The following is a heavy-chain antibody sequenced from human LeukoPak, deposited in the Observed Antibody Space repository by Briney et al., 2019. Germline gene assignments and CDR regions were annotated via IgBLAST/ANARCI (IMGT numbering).Heavy chain of an antibody. Sequence: GASVKVSCKASGYTFTGYYMHWVRQAPGQGLEWMGWINPNRGGTNYAQKFQGWVTMTRDTSISTAYMELSRLRSDDTAVYYCARDGGPAAGTGWFDPWGQGTLVTVSS. CDR2: INPNRGGT. D-gene: IGHD6-13*01. CDR1: GYTFTGYY. J-gene: IGHJ5*02. V-gene: IGHV1-2*04. CDR3: ARDGGPAAGTGWFDP.